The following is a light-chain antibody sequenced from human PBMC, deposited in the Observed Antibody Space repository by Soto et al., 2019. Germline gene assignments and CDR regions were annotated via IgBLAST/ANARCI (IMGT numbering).Light chain of an antibody. CDR3: QHYNSYSEA. CDR1: QTISNW. J-gene: IGKJ1*01. CDR2: DAS. V-gene: IGKV1-5*01. Sequence: EIQMTQSPSPLSTSVGDRVTITCRASQTISNWLAWYQKKSGKVPKLLIYDASSLESGVPSRFSGSGSGTEFTLTISRLQPEDFATYYCQHYNSYSEAFGQGTK.